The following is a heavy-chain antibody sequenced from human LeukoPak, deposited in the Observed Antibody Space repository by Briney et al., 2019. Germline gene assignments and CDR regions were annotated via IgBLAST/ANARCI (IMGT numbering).Heavy chain of an antibody. CDR2: VDGGGGGT. CDR3: ASELFHYYDSSGSSFLGY. D-gene: IGHD3-22*01. Sequence: GGSLRLSCAASGFTLSSYAMTWVRQAPGRGLEWVSSVDGGGGGTYYADSVKGRFTISRDNAKNSLYLQMNSLRAEDTAVYYCASELFHYYDSSGSSFLGYWGQGTLVTVSS. CDR1: GFTLSSYA. J-gene: IGHJ4*02. V-gene: IGHV3-23*01.